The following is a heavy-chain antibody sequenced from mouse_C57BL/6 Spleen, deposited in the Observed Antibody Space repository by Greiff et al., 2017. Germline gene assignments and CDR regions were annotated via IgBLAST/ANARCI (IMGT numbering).Heavy chain of an antibody. D-gene: IGHD1-1*01. Sequence: VKLQQPGAELVKPGASVKMSCKASGYTFTSYWITWVKQRPGQGLEWIGDIYPGSGSTNYNEKFKSKATLTVDTSSSTAYMQLSSLTSEDSAVYYCARGEVLRSLYYLDYWGQGTTLTVSS. J-gene: IGHJ2*01. CDR2: IYPGSGST. CDR1: GYTFTSYW. V-gene: IGHV1-55*01. CDR3: ARGEVLRSLYYLDY.